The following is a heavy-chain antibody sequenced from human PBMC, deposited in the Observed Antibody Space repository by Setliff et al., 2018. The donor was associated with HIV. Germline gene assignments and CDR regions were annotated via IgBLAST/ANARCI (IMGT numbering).Heavy chain of an antibody. CDR3: ARASDMLTAYYDHFDY. D-gene: IGHD3-9*01. CDR1: GGSISSSRYY. J-gene: IGHJ4*02. Sequence: PSETLSLTCTVAGGSISSSRYYWGWIRQSPGKGLEWIGSIYYSGSTHYNPSLKSRVTISVDTSKNQFSLKVSSVTAADTAVYYCARASDMLTAYYDHFDYWGQGTLVTVS. CDR2: IYYSGST. V-gene: IGHV4-39*07.